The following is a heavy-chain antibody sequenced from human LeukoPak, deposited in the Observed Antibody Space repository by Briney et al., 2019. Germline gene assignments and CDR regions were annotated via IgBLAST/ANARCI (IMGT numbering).Heavy chain of an antibody. CDR3: VKDRGYYYGSGTLFDY. CDR2: ISSNGGST. Sequence: GGSLRLSCSASGFTFSRYAMHWVRQAPGKGLEYVSAISSNGGSTYYADSVKGRFTISRDNSRNTLHLQMSSLRAEDTAVYYCVKDRGYYYGSGTLFDYWGQGTLVTVSS. CDR1: GFTFSRYA. J-gene: IGHJ4*02. V-gene: IGHV3-64D*06. D-gene: IGHD3-10*01.